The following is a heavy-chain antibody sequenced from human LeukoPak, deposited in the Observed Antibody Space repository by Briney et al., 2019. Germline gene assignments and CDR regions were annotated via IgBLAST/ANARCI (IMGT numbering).Heavy chain of an antibody. Sequence: SETLSLTCTVSGGSISSSNYYWGWVRQPPGKGLEWMGTISHSGSTNYNPSLKSRVTMSVDTSKNQFSLKLNSVTATDTAVYYCASAFSAYDPFDSWGQGTLVTVSS. CDR2: ISHSGST. V-gene: IGHV4-39*01. CDR1: GGSISSSNYY. J-gene: IGHJ4*02. D-gene: IGHD5-12*01. CDR3: ASAFSAYDPFDS.